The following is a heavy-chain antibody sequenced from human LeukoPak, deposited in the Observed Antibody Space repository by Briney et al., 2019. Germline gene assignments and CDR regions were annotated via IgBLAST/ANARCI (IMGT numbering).Heavy chain of an antibody. V-gene: IGHV1-18*01. CDR3: ARDRKPGYSSGWYMGTGAFDI. J-gene: IGHJ3*02. CDR1: GYTFTSYG. D-gene: IGHD6-19*01. Sequence: ASVKVSCKASGYTFTSYGISWVRQAPGQGLEWMGWISAYNGNTNYAQKLQGRVTMTTDTSTSTAYMELRSLRSDDTAVYYCARDRKPGYSSGWYMGTGAFDIWGQGTMVTVSS. CDR2: ISAYNGNT.